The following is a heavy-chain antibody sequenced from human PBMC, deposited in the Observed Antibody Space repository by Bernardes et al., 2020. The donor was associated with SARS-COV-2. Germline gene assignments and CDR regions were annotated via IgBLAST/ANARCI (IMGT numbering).Heavy chain of an antibody. CDR2: ISSSSSTI. V-gene: IGHV3-48*01. CDR1: GFTFSSYS. D-gene: IGHD4-17*01. CDR3: AREGAPTVTDY. Sequence: GSLRLSCAASGFTFSSYSMNWVRQAPGKGLEWVSYISSSSSTIYYADSVKGRFTISRDNAKNSLYLQMNSLRAEDTAVYYCAREGAPTVTDYWGQGTLVTVSS. J-gene: IGHJ4*02.